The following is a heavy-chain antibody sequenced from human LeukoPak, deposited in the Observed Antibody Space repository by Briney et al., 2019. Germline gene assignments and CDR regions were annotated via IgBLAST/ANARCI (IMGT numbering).Heavy chain of an antibody. CDR3: ARQLPVTRNNFDY. V-gene: IGHV4-39*01. D-gene: IGHD3-10*01. CDR2: IYYSGST. Sequence: PSETLSLTCTVSGGSISSSSYYWGWIRQPPGKGLEWIGSIYYSGSTYYNPSLKSRVTISVDTSKNQFSLKLSSVTAADTAVYYCARQLPVTRNNFDYWGQGTLVTVSS. CDR1: GGSISSSSYY. J-gene: IGHJ4*02.